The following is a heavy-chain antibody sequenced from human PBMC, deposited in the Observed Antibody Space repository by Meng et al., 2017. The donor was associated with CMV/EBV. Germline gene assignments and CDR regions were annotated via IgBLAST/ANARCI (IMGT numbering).Heavy chain of an antibody. Sequence: GGSLRLSCAASGFTCSSYEMNWVRQAPGKGLEWVSAVTDSGGSTYYADSVKGRFTISRDNSKNTLYLQMNSLRAEDSAVYYCAGGAGPNDYGRSWGQGMLVTVSS. CDR2: VTDSGGST. V-gene: IGHV3-23*01. CDR3: AGGAGPNDYGRS. CDR1: GFTCSSYE. J-gene: IGHJ5*02. D-gene: IGHD4-17*01.